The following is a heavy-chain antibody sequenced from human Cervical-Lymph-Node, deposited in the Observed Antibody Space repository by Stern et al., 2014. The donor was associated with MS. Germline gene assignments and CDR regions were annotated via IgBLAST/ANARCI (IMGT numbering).Heavy chain of an antibody. Sequence: VQLVQSGAEVKKPGSSVKVSCKAYGGVFSRYAFSWVRQAAGQGLAWMGGILPMSGKTNYAQKFQGRVKVIADEATSTAYMELSSLRSEDAAVYYCASSYSGWDNPYHFYGMDVWGQGTAVTVSS. J-gene: IGHJ6*02. CDR3: ASSYSGWDNPYHFYGMDV. V-gene: IGHV1-69*12. CDR2: ILPMSGKT. D-gene: IGHD6-19*01. CDR1: GGVFSRYA.